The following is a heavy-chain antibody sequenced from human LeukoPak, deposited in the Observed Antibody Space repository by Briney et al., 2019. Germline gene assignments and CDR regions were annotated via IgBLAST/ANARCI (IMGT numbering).Heavy chain of an antibody. CDR3: SRGGSSYLENWFDP. D-gene: IGHD6-13*01. V-gene: IGHV1-2*04. Sequence: ASVKVSCKASGYTFTGYYMHWVRQAPGQGLEWMGWINPNSGGTNYAQKFQGWVTMTRDTSISTAYKELSRLRSDDTAVYYCSRGGSSYLENWFDPWGQGTLVTVSS. J-gene: IGHJ5*02. CDR1: GYTFTGYY. CDR2: INPNSGGT.